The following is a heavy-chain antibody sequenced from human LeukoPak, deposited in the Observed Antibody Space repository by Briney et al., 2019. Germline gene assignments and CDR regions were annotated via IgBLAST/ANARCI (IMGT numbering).Heavy chain of an antibody. CDR1: GLTFSSYA. J-gene: IGHJ4*02. V-gene: IGHV3-23*01. Sequence: GGSLRLSCAASGLTFSSYAMNWVRQAPGKGLEWVSTISYSGGSTYYVDSVKGRFTISGDNSENTLYLQLNSLRAEDTAVYYCAKAASGSYLYYFDYWGQGTLVTVSS. D-gene: IGHD1-26*01. CDR2: ISYSGGST. CDR3: AKAASGSYLYYFDY.